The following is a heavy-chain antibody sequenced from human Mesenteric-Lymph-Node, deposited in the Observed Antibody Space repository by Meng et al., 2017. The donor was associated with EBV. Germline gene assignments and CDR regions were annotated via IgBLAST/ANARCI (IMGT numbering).Heavy chain of an antibody. Sequence: VKHVREVTEPGASVQVSCMAACGTSRRNAITWGLQAPGQGLEWMGRINPNYGGTIYEQNFEGRVTVTRDTSISTAYMELSSLRSDDTAVYYCARDVLETRGWALGYWCQGTLVTVSS. CDR1: CGTSRRNA. V-gene: IGHV1-2*02. CDR2: INPNYGGT. D-gene: IGHD1-7*01. J-gene: IGHJ4*02. CDR3: ARDVLETRGWALGY.